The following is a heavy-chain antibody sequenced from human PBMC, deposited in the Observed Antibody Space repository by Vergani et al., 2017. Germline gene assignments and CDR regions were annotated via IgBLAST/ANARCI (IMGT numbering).Heavy chain of an antibody. CDR1: GGSISSGSYY. D-gene: IGHD2-21*02. CDR2: IYTSGST. Sequence: QVQLQESGPGLVKPSQTLSLTCTVSGGSISSGSYYWSWIRQPAGKGLEWIGRIYTSGSTNYNPPLKSRVTISVDTSKNQFSLKLSSVAAADAAVSYCAGVHCLCCGGDCRDYWGQGTLVTVSS. V-gene: IGHV4-61*02. J-gene: IGHJ4*02. CDR3: AGVHCLCCGGDCRDY.